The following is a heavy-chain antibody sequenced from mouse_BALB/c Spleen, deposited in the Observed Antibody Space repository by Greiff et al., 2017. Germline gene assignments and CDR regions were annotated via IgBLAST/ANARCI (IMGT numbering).Heavy chain of an antibody. J-gene: IGHJ3*01. CDR2: IWAGGST. CDR3: ARDLGITPRSLFAY. V-gene: IGHV2-9*02. CDR1: GFSLTSYG. Sequence: VKLVESGPGLVAPSQSLSITCTVSGFSLTSYGVHWVRQPPGKGLEWLGVIWAGGSTNYNSALMSRLSISKDNSKSQVFLKMNSLQTDDTAMYYCARDLGITPRSLFAYWGQGTLVTVSA. D-gene: IGHD2-4*01.